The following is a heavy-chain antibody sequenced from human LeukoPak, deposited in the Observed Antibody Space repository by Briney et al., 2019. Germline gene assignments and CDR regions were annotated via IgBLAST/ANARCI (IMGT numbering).Heavy chain of an antibody. V-gene: IGHV4-31*03. Sequence: SETLSLTCTVSGGSISSGGYYWSWIRQHPGKGLEWIGYIYYSGSTYYNPSLKSRVTISVDTSKNQFSLKLSSVTAADTAVYYCARGGYSGYIFDYWGQGTLVTVSS. CDR2: IYYSGST. CDR1: GGSISSGGYY. D-gene: IGHD5-12*01. J-gene: IGHJ4*02. CDR3: ARGGYSGYIFDY.